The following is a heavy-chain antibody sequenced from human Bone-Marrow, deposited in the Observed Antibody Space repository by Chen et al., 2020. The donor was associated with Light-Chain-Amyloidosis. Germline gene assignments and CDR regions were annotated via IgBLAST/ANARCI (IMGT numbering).Heavy chain of an antibody. Sequence: GKGLEWIGYIYYSECIHYSPSLKSRVTISIDASKNQFSLQLRSVTAADTALYYCSRGGLAYCGGDCYRGMDVWGQGTMVTVSS. D-gene: IGHD2-21*02. CDR3: SRGGLAYCGGDCYRGMDV. CDR2: IYYSECI. J-gene: IGHJ6*02. V-gene: IGHV4-30-2*05.